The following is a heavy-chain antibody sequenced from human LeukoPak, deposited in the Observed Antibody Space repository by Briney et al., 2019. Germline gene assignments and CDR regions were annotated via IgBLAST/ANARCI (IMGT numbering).Heavy chain of an antibody. CDR1: GFTFSSYA. V-gene: IGHV3-30-3*01. Sequence: GGSLRLSCAASGFTFSSYAMHWVRQAPGKGLEWVAVISYDGSNKYYADSVKGRFTNSRDNSKNTLYLQMNSLRAEDTAVYYCASDTTYYYGSGSCPYGMDVWGQGTTVTVSS. CDR3: ASDTTYYYGSGSCPYGMDV. D-gene: IGHD3-10*01. J-gene: IGHJ6*02. CDR2: ISYDGSNK.